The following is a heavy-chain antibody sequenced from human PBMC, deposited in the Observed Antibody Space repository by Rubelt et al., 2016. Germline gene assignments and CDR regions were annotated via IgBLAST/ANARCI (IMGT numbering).Heavy chain of an antibody. CDR1: GYTFTNYD. Sequence: QVQLVQSGAEVKKPGASVKVSCKASGYTFTNYDITWVRQAPGQGHEWMGWVSAFNGNTNYAQKVQDRVSTTTDTSTSAAYMDPGGLGSDDTAVYYCARGDATVPRSYWDFDLWGPGTLVTVSS. J-gene: IGHJ2*01. CDR3: ARGDATVPRSYWDFDL. CDR2: VSAFNGNT. V-gene: IGHV1-18*01. D-gene: IGHD4-17*01.